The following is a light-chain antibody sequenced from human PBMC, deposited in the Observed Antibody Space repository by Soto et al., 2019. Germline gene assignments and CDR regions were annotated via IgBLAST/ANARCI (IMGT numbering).Light chain of an antibody. CDR2: DAS. J-gene: IGKJ4*01. CDR3: QQRSSRPLT. Sequence: EIVLTQSPATLSLSPGERATLSCRASQSARSYLAWYQHKPGQVPRLLIYDASNRATGIPARFSGSGSGTDFTLTISSLEPEDFAVYYCQQRSSRPLTFGGGTKVEIK. CDR1: QSARSY. V-gene: IGKV3-11*01.